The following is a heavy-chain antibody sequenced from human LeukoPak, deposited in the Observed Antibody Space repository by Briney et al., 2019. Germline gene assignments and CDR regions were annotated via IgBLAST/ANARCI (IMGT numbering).Heavy chain of an antibody. Sequence: VSVEVSCKTSGYTFTNYGISWVRQAPGQGLEWMGWISPYNGNTIYAQKLQGRVTVTTDTSTSTAYMELRSLRSDDTAVYYCTRTVLDCKNGVCYDYWGQGTLVTVSS. CDR1: GYTFTNYG. CDR2: ISPYNGNT. V-gene: IGHV1-18*01. CDR3: TRTVLDCKNGVCYDY. D-gene: IGHD2-8*01. J-gene: IGHJ4*02.